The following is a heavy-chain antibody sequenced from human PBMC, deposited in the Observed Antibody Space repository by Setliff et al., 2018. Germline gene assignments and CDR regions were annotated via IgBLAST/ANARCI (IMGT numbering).Heavy chain of an antibody. CDR2: IYTSGST. V-gene: IGHV4-61*02. D-gene: IGHD4-17*01. Sequence: PSETLSLTCTVSGGSISSGSYYWSWIRQPAGKGLEWIGRIYTSGSTNYNPSLKSRVTISVDTSKNQFSLNLSSVTAADSAVYYCAREYFYGDYLDYWGQGTLVTVSS. J-gene: IGHJ4*02. CDR1: GGSISSGSYY. CDR3: AREYFYGDYLDY.